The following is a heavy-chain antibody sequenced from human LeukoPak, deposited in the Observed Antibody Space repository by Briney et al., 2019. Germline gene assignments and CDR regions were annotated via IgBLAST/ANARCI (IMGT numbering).Heavy chain of an antibody. CDR2: IYSGGST. Sequence: GGSLRLSCAASGFTVSSNYVSWVRQAPGKGPEWVSVIYSGGSTYYADSVKGRFTISRDNSKNTLYLQMNSLRAEDTAVYYCARGSGLAAFDIWGQGAMVTVSS. D-gene: IGHD3-3*01. CDR3: ARGSGLAAFDI. V-gene: IGHV3-53*01. J-gene: IGHJ3*02. CDR1: GFTVSSNY.